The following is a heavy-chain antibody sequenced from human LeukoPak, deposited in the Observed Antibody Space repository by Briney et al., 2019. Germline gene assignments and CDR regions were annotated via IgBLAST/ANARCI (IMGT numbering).Heavy chain of an antibody. CDR2: ISYDGSNK. CDR1: GFTFSSYA. D-gene: IGHD3-9*01. V-gene: IGHV3-30-3*01. Sequence: GRSLRLSCAASGFTFSSYAMHWVRQAPGKGLEWVAVISYDGSNKYYADSVKGRFTISRDNSKNTLHLQMNSLRAEDTAVYYCARDREYDILTHWGQGTLVTVSS. J-gene: IGHJ4*02. CDR3: ARDREYDILTH.